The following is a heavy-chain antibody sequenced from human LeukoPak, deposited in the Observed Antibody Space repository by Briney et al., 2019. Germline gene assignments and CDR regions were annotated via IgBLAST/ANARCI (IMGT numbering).Heavy chain of an antibody. V-gene: IGHV3-23*01. Sequence: PGGSLRLSCAASGFTFSSYAMSWVRQAPGKGLEWVSAISGSGGSTYYADSEKGRFTISRDNSKNTLYLQMNSLRAEDTAVYYCAKVSNWNYVYFDYWGQGTLVTVSS. J-gene: IGHJ4*02. CDR3: AKVSNWNYVYFDY. D-gene: IGHD1-7*01. CDR2: ISGSGGST. CDR1: GFTFSSYA.